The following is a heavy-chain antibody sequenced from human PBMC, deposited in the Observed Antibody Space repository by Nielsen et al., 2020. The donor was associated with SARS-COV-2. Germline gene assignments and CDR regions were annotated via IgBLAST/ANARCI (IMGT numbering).Heavy chain of an antibody. D-gene: IGHD4-17*01. J-gene: IGHJ5*02. Sequence: GESLKISCAASGFTFSSYSMNWVRQAPGKGLEWVSSISSSSSYIYYADSVKGRFTISRDNAKNSLYLQMNSLRAEDTAVYYCARDGYGDYVGWFDPWGQGTLVTVSS. CDR2: ISSSSSYI. CDR1: GFTFSSYS. CDR3: ARDGYGDYVGWFDP. V-gene: IGHV3-21*01.